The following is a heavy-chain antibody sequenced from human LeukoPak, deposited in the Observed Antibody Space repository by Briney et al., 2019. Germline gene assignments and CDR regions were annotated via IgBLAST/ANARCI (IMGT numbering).Heavy chain of an antibody. V-gene: IGHV4-34*01. J-gene: IGHJ4*02. CDR2: INHSGSA. Sequence: SETLSLTCAVYGGSFSGYYWSWIRQPPGKGLEWIGEINHSGSANYNPSLKSRVTISVDTSKNQFSLKLSSVTAADTAVYYCARGRGGQLAAYWGQGTLVTVSS. CDR1: GGSFSGYY. CDR3: ARGRGGQLAAY. D-gene: IGHD6-6*01.